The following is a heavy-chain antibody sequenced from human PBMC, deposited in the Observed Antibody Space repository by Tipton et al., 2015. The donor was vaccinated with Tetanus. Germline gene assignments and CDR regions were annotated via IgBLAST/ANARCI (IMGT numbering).Heavy chain of an antibody. Sequence: QSGPEVKKPGASVKVSCKASGYTFTGYYMHWVRQAPGQGLEWMGWINPNSGGTNYAQKFQGRVDMTRDTSISTAYMELSRLRSDVTAVYDCAGDSWHDVLTGYYTPVYYYGMDVWGQGTTVTVSS. CDR3: AGDSWHDVLTGYYTPVYYYGMDV. V-gene: IGHV1-2*02. D-gene: IGHD3-9*01. J-gene: IGHJ6*02. CDR2: INPNSGGT. CDR1: GYTFTGYY.